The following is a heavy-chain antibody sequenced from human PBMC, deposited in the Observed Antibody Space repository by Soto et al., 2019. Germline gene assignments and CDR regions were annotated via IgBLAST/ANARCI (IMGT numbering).Heavy chain of an antibody. Sequence: EVQLVESGGGLVQPGRSLRLSCAVSGFNFGNFAMHWVRQVPGKGLEWVSGINWNSDTVAYAASVKGRFTISRDNAKSSLYLQMDSLRIDDTAFYYCAKDKGGTPYYFDSWGQGILVTVSS. J-gene: IGHJ4*02. CDR2: INWNSDTV. CDR1: GFNFGNFA. V-gene: IGHV3-9*01. CDR3: AKDKGGTPYYFDS. D-gene: IGHD6-25*01.